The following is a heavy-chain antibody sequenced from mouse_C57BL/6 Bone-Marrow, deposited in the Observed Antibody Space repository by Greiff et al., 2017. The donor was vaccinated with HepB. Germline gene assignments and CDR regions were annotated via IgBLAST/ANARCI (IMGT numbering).Heavy chain of an antibody. CDR2: IHPNSGST. CDR3: ARPYYYGSSYPDY. D-gene: IGHD1-1*01. Sequence: VQLQQPGAELVKPGASVKLSCKASGYTFTSYWMHWLKQRPGQGLEWIGMIHPNSGSTNYNEKFKSKATLTVDKSSSTAYMQLSSLTSEDSAVYYCARPYYYGSSYPDYWGQGTTLTVSS. J-gene: IGHJ2*01. V-gene: IGHV1-64*01. CDR1: GYTFTSYW.